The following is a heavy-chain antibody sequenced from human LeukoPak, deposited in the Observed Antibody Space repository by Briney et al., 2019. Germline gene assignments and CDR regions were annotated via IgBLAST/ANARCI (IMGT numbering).Heavy chain of an antibody. V-gene: IGHV3-21*01. Sequence: KPGGSLRLSCAASACTFSSYSRNWLRQAPGKGLEWVWSMSRSSSYIYYADSLKGRFTNSRDNAKNSLYPHMNSLRAEDTAVYYCARPSMRLYVAPDGDIWGQGTMVIVSS. CDR2: MSRSSSYI. J-gene: IGHJ3*02. CDR3: ARPSMRLYVAPDGDI. CDR1: ACTFSSYS. D-gene: IGHD3-16*01.